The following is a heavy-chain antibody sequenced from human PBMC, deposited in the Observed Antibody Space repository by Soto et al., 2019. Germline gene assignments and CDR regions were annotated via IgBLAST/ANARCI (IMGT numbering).Heavy chain of an antibody. CDR1: GYIFSDYG. J-gene: IGHJ4*02. D-gene: IGHD4-17*01. CDR2: ISGYSGNA. CDR3: AKRTSGTTWGESDY. V-gene: IGHV1-18*04. Sequence: QVQVMQSGAEVKKPGDSVKVSCKTSGYIFSDYGINWVRQAPGQGLEWMGWISGYSGNANLAQKFQGRVTMTTDKATRTAYMELSRLRYDDTAVYYCAKRTSGTTWGESDYWGQGTLVTVSS.